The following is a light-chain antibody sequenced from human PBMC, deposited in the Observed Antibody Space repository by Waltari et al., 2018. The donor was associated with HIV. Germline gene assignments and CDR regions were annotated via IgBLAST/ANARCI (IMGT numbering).Light chain of an antibody. CDR1: SSNIGANFD. J-gene: IGLJ1*01. CDR3: QSFDSSLNAYV. Sequence: QSVLTQAPSVSGAPGQRVTISCTGSSSNIGANFDGQWYQLLPGSSPNLLIFANSNRPSGVPDRFSGSKSGTSASLAITGLHPEDEAEYYCQSFDSSLNAYVFGTGTTVIVL. V-gene: IGLV1-40*01. CDR2: ANS.